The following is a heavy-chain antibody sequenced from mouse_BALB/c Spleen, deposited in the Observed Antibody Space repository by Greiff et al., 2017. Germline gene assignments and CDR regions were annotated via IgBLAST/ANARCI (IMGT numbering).Heavy chain of an antibody. Sequence: EVKLQESGGGLVQPKGSLKLSCAASGFTFNTYAMNWVRQAPGKGLEWVARIRSKSNNYATYYADSVKDRFTISRDDSQSMLYLQMNNLKTEDTAMYYCVRQGYGSRENAMDYWGQGTSVTVSS. J-gene: IGHJ4*01. CDR2: IRSKSNNYAT. D-gene: IGHD1-1*01. CDR3: VRQGYGSRENAMDY. CDR1: GFTFNTYA. V-gene: IGHV10-1*02.